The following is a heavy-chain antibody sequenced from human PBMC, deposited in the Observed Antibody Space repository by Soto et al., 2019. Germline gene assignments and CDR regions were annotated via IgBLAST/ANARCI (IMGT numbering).Heavy chain of an antibody. J-gene: IGHJ5*02. CDR1: TFSMYS. V-gene: IGHV3-21*01. Sequence: EVQVVESGGGLVQPGGSLRLSCNFTFSMYSMNWVRQAPGKGLEWVASVSSGGSYIKYAGSVKGRFTISRDNAKNSVSLQMNSVRVDDTAXYFCTRDQGGSYDSWFDPWGQGTLVTVSS. D-gene: IGHD1-26*01. CDR2: VSSGGSYI. CDR3: TRDQGGSYDSWFDP.